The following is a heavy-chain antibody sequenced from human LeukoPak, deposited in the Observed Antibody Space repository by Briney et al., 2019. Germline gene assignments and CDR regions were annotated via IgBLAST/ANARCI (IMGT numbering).Heavy chain of an antibody. J-gene: IGHJ4*02. CDR2: LKSKSDSGTT. CDR3: TSNLIHCGGDCYHFDY. V-gene: IGHV3-15*01. CDR1: GFTFSNAW. D-gene: IGHD2-21*02. Sequence: KAGGSLRLSCAASGFTFSNAWMSWVRQAPGKGLEWVGRLKSKSDSGTTDYAAPVIGRFTISRDDSKNTLFLQMNSLKTEDTAVYYYTSNLIHCGGDCYHFDYWGQGTLVTVSS.